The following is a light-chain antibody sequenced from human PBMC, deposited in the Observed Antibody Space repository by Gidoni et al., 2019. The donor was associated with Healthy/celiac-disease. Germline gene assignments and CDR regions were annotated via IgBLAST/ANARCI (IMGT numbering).Light chain of an antibody. V-gene: IGKV3-20*01. CDR3: QQYGSSST. CDR1: QSVSSSY. CDR2: GAT. Sequence: IVLTQSPGTLSLSPGERATLPCRASQSVSSSYLAWYQQKPGQAPRLLTYGATSRATGIPDRFSGSGSGTDFTLTISRLEPEDFAVYYCQQYGSSSTFXQXTKLEIK. J-gene: IGKJ2*02.